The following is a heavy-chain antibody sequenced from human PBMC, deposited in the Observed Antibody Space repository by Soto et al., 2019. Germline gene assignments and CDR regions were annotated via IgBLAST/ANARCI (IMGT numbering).Heavy chain of an antibody. V-gene: IGHV3-33*01. CDR2: IWFDGSNK. CDR3: ARDFRSTGFAADY. CDR1: GFTFSSYG. J-gene: IGHJ4*02. D-gene: IGHD1-1*01. Sequence: GGSLRLSCAASGFTFSSYGIHWVRQTPGKGLEWVAVIWFDGSNKYYADSVKGRFTISRDNSKNTLYLQMNSLRAEDMAVYYCARDFRSTGFAADYWGQGPLVTVSS.